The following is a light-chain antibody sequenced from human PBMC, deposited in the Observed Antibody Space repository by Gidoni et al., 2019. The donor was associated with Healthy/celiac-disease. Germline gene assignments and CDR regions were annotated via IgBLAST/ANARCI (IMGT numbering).Light chain of an antibody. V-gene: IGKV3-20*01. CDR3: QQYGSSPLYT. J-gene: IGKJ2*01. Sequence: EIVLTQSPGTLSLSPGERATLSCNASQSVSSSYLAWYQQKPGQAPRLLIYGASSRPTGIPDRFSGSGSGTDFTLTISRLEPEDFAVYYCQQYGSSPLYTFGQGTKLEIK. CDR2: GAS. CDR1: QSVSSSY.